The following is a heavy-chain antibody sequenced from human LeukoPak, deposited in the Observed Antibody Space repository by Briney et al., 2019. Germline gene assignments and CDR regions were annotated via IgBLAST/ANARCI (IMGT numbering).Heavy chain of an antibody. Sequence: GEALQISCKGSGYIFTSYWISGGRQLPGKGLEGMGIIYPGDSDTRYSPSFQGQVTISADKSITTAYLQWSSLKASDTAMYYCARRYYYDSSSFFDYWGQGTLVTVSS. V-gene: IGHV5-51*01. CDR2: IYPGDSDT. CDR3: ARRYYYDSSSFFDY. CDR1: GYIFTSYW. J-gene: IGHJ4*02. D-gene: IGHD3-22*01.